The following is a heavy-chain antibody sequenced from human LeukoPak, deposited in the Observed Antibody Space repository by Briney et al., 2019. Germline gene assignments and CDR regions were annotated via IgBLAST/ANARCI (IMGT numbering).Heavy chain of an antibody. CDR3: ARDTTVLWFGESSGY. D-gene: IGHD3-10*01. Sequence: GGSLRLSCAASGLTFSSYGMTWVRRAPGKGLEWVSYIGGGGGGTYYADSVKGRFTISRDNSKNTLYLQMNSLRAEDTAVYYCARDTTVLWFGESSGYWGQGTLVTVSS. J-gene: IGHJ4*02. V-gene: IGHV3-23*01. CDR1: GLTFSSYG. CDR2: IGGGGGGT.